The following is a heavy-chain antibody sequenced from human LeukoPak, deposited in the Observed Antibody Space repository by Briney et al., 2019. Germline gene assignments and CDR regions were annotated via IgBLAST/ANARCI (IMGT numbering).Heavy chain of an antibody. D-gene: IGHD5-18*01. Sequence: GGSLRLSCAASGFTFNSYAMSWVRQAPGQGLERVSSISGSGDRTYYADSLKGRFSISRDNSKNTVYLQMNSLRAEDTAVYSCAKSRYSTTSPMDIWGLGATVTVSS. CDR1: GFTFNSYA. J-gene: IGHJ6*02. V-gene: IGHV3-23*01. CDR2: ISGSGDRT. CDR3: AKSRYSTTSPMDI.